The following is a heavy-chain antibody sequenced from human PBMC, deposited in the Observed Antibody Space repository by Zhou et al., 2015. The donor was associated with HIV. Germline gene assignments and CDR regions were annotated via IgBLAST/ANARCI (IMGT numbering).Heavy chain of an antibody. CDR1: GFIFSRFG. CDR2: ISYDGEIK. V-gene: IGHV3-30*03. Sequence: VQLVESGGGLVQPGRSLRLSCAASGFIFSRFGMQWVRQAPVKGLEWVAFISYDGEIKYYGDSVKGRITISRDNSKNTLDLQMNSLRAEDTATYYCARAQVPGFGLDFWGQGTLVTVSS. J-gene: IGHJ4*02. CDR3: ARAQVPGFGLDF. D-gene: IGHD3-10*01.